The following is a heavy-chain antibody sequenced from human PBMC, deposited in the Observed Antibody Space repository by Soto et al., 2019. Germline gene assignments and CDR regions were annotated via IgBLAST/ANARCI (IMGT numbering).Heavy chain of an antibody. CDR1: GCSISGSC. V-gene: IGHV4-59*01. CDR3: AKYRRTDADGYSFDY. CDR2: IHYSGST. Sequence: VXLSVACTVSGCSISGSCWSWIRQTPGKVLEWIGYIHYSGSTNYNPSLKSRVTMSVDSAKNQFSLELNSVSAADTAVYFCAKYRRTDADGYSFDYWDQGAPVTVSS. J-gene: IGHJ4*02. D-gene: IGHD2-15*01.